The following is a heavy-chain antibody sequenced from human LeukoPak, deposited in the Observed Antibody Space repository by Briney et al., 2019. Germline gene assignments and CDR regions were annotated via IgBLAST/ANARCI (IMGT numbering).Heavy chain of an antibody. CDR3: ARTSSGWYSKFDY. Sequence: PGGSLRLSCAASGFTFSSYSMNWVRQAPGKGLEWVSYISSSSSTIYYADSVKGRFTISRDNAKNSLYLQMNSLRAEDTAVYYCARTSSGWYSKFDYWGQGTLVTVSS. CDR1: GFTFSSYS. D-gene: IGHD6-19*01. CDR2: ISSSSSTI. V-gene: IGHV3-48*04. J-gene: IGHJ4*02.